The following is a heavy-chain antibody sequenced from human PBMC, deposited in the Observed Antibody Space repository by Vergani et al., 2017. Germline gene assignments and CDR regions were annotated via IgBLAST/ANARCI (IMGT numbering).Heavy chain of an antibody. CDR3: TRGWYYDSIAYWAY. CDR2: INPSDGST. V-gene: IGHV1-46*03. D-gene: IGHD3-22*01. CDR1: GGTFSSYA. Sequence: QVQLVQSGAEVKKPGSSVKVSCKASGGTFSSYAISWVRQAPGQGLEWMGIINPSDGSTSYAQKFQGRVTMTRDTSTSTVYMELSSLRSEDTAVYYCTRGWYYDSIAYWAYWVQGTLVTVSS. J-gene: IGHJ4*02.